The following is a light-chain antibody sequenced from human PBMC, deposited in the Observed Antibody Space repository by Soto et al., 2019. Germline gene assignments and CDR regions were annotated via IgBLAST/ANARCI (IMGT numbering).Light chain of an antibody. Sequence: QSVLTQPPSVSGAPGQRVTISCTGSSSNIGAGYDVHWYQQLPGTAPKLTIYGNSNRPSGVPDRFSGSKSGTSASLAIAGLQAEDEADYYWQSYDSSLSAVVFGGGTKLTVL. CDR1: SSNIGAGYD. V-gene: IGLV1-40*01. CDR2: GNS. J-gene: IGLJ2*01. CDR3: QSYDSSLSAVV.